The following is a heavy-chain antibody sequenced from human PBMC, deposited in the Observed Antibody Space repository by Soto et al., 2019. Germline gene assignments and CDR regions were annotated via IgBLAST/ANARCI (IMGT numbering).Heavy chain of an antibody. V-gene: IGHV3-30*18. CDR3: ANLVEVVAARDDAFDI. CDR1: GFTFSSYG. J-gene: IGHJ3*02. Sequence: SLRLSCAASGFTFSSYGMHWVRQAQGMGLEWVAVISYDGSNKYYADSVKGRFTISRDNSKNTLYLQMNSLRAEDTAVYYCANLVEVVAARDDAFDIWGQGTMVTVSS. D-gene: IGHD2-15*01. CDR2: ISYDGSNK.